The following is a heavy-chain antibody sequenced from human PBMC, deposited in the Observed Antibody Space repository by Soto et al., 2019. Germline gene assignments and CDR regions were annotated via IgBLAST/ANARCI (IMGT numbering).Heavy chain of an antibody. Sequence: QVQLVQSGAEVKKPGSSVKVSCRASGGTFSSYAISWVRQAPGQGLEWVGGIIPILGTANYAQKFPGRVTITTDESTSQVYMELRRLGDEHTTVYYCRISPRYCIIRWCYLHYGMDLRGQGTTVPV. CDR2: IIPILGTA. J-gene: IGHJ6*02. CDR1: GGTFSSYA. D-gene: IGHD2-15*01. V-gene: IGHV1-69*01. CDR3: RISPRYCIIRWCYLHYGMDL.